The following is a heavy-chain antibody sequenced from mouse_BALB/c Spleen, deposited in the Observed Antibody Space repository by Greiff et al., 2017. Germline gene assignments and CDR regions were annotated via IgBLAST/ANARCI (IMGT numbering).Heavy chain of an antibody. CDR3: ARLRGYDVGAMDY. J-gene: IGHJ4*01. D-gene: IGHD2-2*01. CDR2: ISTYYGNT. Sequence: QVQLKQSGPELVRPGVSVKISCKGSSYTFTDYAMHWVKQSHAKSLEWIGVISTYYGNTNYNQKFKGKATMTVDKSSSTAYMELARLTSEDSAVYYCARLRGYDVGAMDYWGQGTSVTVSS. V-gene: IGHV1-67*01. CDR1: SYTFTDYA.